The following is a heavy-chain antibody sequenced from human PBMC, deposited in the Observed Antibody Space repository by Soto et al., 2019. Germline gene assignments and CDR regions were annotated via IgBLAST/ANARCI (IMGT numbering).Heavy chain of an antibody. CDR1: GYTFTSYG. D-gene: IGHD5-12*01. J-gene: IGHJ4*02. CDR2: INAGNGNT. CDR3: ARVNSVYDKWYFDY. V-gene: IGHV1-3*01. Sequence: ASVKVSCKASGYTFTSYGISWVRQAPGQGLEWMGWINAGNGNTKYSQKFQGRVTITRDTSARTVYMELSSLRSEDTAVYYCARVNSVYDKWYFDYWGQGTPVTVSS.